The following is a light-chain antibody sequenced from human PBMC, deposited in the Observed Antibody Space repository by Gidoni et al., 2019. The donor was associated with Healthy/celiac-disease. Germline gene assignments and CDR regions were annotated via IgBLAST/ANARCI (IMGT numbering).Light chain of an antibody. CDR3: SSYTSSSAVV. CDR2: DVS. J-gene: IGLJ2*01. Sequence: QDALTHPASVSGSPGQSITIACTGTSSDVGGYTYVSWYQQHTGKAPTLMIYDVSNRPSWVSNRFSGSKSGNTASLTISGLQAEDEADYYCSSYTSSSAVVFGGGTKLPVL. CDR1: SSDVGGYTY. V-gene: IGLV2-14*01.